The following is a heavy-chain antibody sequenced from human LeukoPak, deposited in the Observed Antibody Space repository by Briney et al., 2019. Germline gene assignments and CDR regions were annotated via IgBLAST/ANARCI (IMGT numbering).Heavy chain of an antibody. CDR2: IGTAGDT. D-gene: IGHD6-19*01. CDR1: GFTFSSYD. J-gene: IGHJ4*02. V-gene: IGHV3-13*01. Sequence: GGSLRLSCAASGFTFSSYDMHWVRQATGKGLEWVSAIGTAGDTYYPGSVRGRFTISRENAKNSLYLQMNSLRAEDTAVYYCARESVAGYFDYWGQGTLVTVSS. CDR3: ARESVAGYFDY.